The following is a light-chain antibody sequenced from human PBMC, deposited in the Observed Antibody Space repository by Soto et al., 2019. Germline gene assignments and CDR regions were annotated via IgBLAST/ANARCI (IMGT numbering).Light chain of an antibody. CDR3: QQYYSYPRT. CDR1: HSINAW. Sequence: DIQMTQSPPSLSVSVGDRVTITFRASHSINAWLAWYQQKPGKAPKLLIYAASSLQSGVPSRFSGSGSGTDFTLTISSLQPEDFATYYCQQYYSYPRTSGQGTKVDNK. V-gene: IGKV1-5*01. CDR2: AAS. J-gene: IGKJ1*01.